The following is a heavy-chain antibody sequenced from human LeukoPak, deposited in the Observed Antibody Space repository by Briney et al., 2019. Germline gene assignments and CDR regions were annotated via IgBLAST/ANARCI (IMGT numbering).Heavy chain of an antibody. Sequence: SVKVSCKASGYTFTSYAISWVRQAPGQGLEWMGGIIPIFGTANYAQKFQGRVTITADESTSTAYMELSSLRSEDTAVYYCARGGRQQLAKTFDYWGQGTLVTVSS. D-gene: IGHD6-13*01. CDR1: GYTFTSYA. V-gene: IGHV1-69*13. CDR2: IIPIFGTA. J-gene: IGHJ4*02. CDR3: ARGGRQQLAKTFDY.